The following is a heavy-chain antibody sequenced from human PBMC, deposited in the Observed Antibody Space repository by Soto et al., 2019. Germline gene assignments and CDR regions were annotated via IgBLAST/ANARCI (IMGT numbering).Heavy chain of an antibody. J-gene: IGHJ2*01. CDR3: ARGSDYGDYPWYFDL. D-gene: IGHD4-17*01. CDR1: ANTFSTYA. Sequence: APMKVSCEASANTFSTYALHWGRQAPGQKLEWMGWINAGNGNTKYSQKFQSRVTITGDTSASTVYMQLSSLRSEDTAVYYCARGSDYGDYPWYFDLWGRGTLVTVSS. CDR2: INAGNGNT. V-gene: IGHV1-3*01.